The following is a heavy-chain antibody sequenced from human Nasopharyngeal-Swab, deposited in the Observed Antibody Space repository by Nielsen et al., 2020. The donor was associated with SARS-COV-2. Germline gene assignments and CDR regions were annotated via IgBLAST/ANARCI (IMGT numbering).Heavy chain of an antibody. CDR1: GFIVSYNY. CDR2: IYAGGDT. D-gene: IGHD6-19*01. J-gene: IGHJ4*02. Sequence: GESLKISCVASGFIVSYNYMSWVRQVPGKGLEWVSVIYAGGDTYYEDSVRGRFTISRDKSKNMVYLQMNSLTADDTAVYYCVRSLRQWLAHDSWGQGTLVTVSS. CDR3: VRSLRQWLAHDS. V-gene: IGHV3-53*01.